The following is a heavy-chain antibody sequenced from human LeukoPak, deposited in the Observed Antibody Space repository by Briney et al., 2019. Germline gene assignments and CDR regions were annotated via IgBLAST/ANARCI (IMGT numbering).Heavy chain of an antibody. CDR2: IYHSGST. V-gene: IGHV4-30-2*01. J-gene: IGHJ4*01. D-gene: IGHD6-6*01. CDR1: GGSISSGGYY. Sequence: SQTLSLTCTVSGGSISSGGYYWSWIRQPPGKGLEWIGYIYHSGSTYYNPSLKSRVTIPVDRSKNQFSLKLSSVTAADTAVYYCARGGEQLVPLDFWGQGTLVTVSS. CDR3: ARGGEQLVPLDF.